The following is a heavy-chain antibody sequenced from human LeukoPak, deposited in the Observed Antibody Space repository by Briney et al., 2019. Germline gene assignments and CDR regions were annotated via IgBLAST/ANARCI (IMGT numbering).Heavy chain of an antibody. CDR2: INHTGST. D-gene: IGHD3-10*01. Sequence: SETLSLTCAVYGGSFSGYYWSWIRQPPGKGLEWIGEINHTGSTNYNPSLKSRVTISVDTSKNQFSLKLSSVTAADTAVYYCARDRRGSGSYPFWPLKLTSYYFDYWGQGTLVTVSS. V-gene: IGHV4-34*01. CDR1: GGSFSGYY. CDR3: ARDRRGSGSYPFWPLKLTSYYFDY. J-gene: IGHJ4*02.